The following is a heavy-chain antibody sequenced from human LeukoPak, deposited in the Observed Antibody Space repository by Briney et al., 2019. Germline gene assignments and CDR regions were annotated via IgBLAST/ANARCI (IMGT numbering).Heavy chain of an antibody. CDR3: SRALGERIVVVTATSPFDY. Sequence: SVTVSCKASGYTFTSYGISWVRQTPGQGLEPIRCISAHNGKTNYAQRLQGRVTIATETSTSTVYMVVRILTSGDTAVYFCSRALGERIVVVTATSPFDYWGQGTLVTVSS. D-gene: IGHD2-21*02. CDR2: ISAHNGKT. CDR1: GYTFTSYG. V-gene: IGHV1-18*01. J-gene: IGHJ4*02.